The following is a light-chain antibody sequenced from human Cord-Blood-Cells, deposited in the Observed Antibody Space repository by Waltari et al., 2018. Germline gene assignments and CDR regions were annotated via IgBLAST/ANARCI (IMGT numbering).Light chain of an antibody. V-gene: IGLV2-23*01. CDR1: SSDVGSYNL. CDR3: CSYAGSSTYWV. Sequence: QSALTQPASVSGSPGQSITISCTGTSSDVGSYNLVSWYQQHPGKAPKLMIYEGSKRPSGVSNRFSGSKSGNTASLTISWLRAEDEADYYCCSYAGSSTYWVFGGGTKLTVL. J-gene: IGLJ3*02. CDR2: EGS.